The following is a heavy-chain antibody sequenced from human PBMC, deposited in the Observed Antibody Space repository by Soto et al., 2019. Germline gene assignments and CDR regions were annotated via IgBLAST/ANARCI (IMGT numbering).Heavy chain of an antibody. D-gene: IGHD6-13*01. V-gene: IGHV1-18*01. CDR3: ARGAPPEAD. CDR1: GYTFTSYH. Sequence: QVQLVQSGAEVKKPGASVKVSCKASGYTFTSYHISWVRQAPGQGLEWMGWISAYNGNTNYAQKLQGRVTMTPDTPTVTAHMELRRRTCADTAVYYCARGAPPEADWGQATLVTVSS. J-gene: IGHJ4*02. CDR2: ISAYNGNT.